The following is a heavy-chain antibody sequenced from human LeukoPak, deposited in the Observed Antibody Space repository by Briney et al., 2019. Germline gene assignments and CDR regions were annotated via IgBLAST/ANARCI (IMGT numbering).Heavy chain of an antibody. V-gene: IGHV1-69*04. CDR3: ARDSMGAIVDY. CDR1: GYTFTGYY. D-gene: IGHD1-26*01. Sequence: GASVKVSCKASGYTFTGYYMHWVRQAPGQGLEWMGRIIPILGIANYAQKFQGRVTITADKSTSTAYMELSSLRSEDTAVYYCARDSMGAIVDYWGQGTLVTVSS. CDR2: IIPILGIA. J-gene: IGHJ4*02.